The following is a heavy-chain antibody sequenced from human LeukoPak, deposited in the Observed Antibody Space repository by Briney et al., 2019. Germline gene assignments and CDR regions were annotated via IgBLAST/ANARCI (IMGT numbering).Heavy chain of an antibody. Sequence: GGSLRLSCAASGFTFSNYEMNWVRQAPGKGLEWVSYISSDSARTIYYADSVKGRFTISRDNAKNSLYLQMNSLRAEDTAVYYCARGEHIVVVTATDWGQGTLVTVSS. J-gene: IGHJ4*02. CDR2: ISSDSARTI. D-gene: IGHD2-21*02. CDR3: ARGEHIVVVTATD. V-gene: IGHV3-48*03. CDR1: GFTFSNYE.